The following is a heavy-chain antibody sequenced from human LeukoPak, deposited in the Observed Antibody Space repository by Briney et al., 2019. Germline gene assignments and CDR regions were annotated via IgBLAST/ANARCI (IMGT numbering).Heavy chain of an antibody. CDR3: ANDDPVILSRADP. V-gene: IGHV3-23*01. Sequence: PGGSLRLSCAVSGFTSKTSAMSWVRQAPGKGLEWVSGISRSGDGTYYAASVKGRFTISRDKFKEVLYLQMDSLRADDTAIYYCANDDPVILSRADPWGPGTLVTVSS. J-gene: IGHJ5*02. CDR2: ISRSGDGT. D-gene: IGHD2-21*01. CDR1: GFTSKTSA.